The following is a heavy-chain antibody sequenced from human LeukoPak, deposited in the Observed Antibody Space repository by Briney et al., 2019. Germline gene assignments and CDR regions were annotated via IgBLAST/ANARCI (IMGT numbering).Heavy chain of an antibody. V-gene: IGHV4-59*01. CDR1: GGSISSCY. J-gene: IGHJ5*02. CDR2: IYYSGST. CDR3: ARSDPVAGTDNWFDP. Sequence: SKTLSLTCTVSGGSISSCYWSWIRQPPGKGLEWIGYIYYSGSTNYNPSLKSRVTISVDTSKNQFSLKLSSVTAADTAVYYCARSDPVAGTDNWFDPWGQGTLVTVSS. D-gene: IGHD6-19*01.